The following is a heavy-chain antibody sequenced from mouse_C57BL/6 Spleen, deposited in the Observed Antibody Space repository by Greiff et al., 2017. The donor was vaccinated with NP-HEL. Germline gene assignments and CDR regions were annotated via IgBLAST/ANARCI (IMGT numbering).Heavy chain of an antibody. D-gene: IGHD1-1*01. V-gene: IGHV1-80*01. Sequence: QVQLQQSGAELVKPGASVKISCKASGYAFSSYWMNWVKQRPGKGLEWIGQMYPGDGDTNYNGKFKGKATLTADKSSSTAYMQLSSLTSEDSAVYFCARFTTVVNYYAMDYWGQGTSVTVSS. CDR1: GYAFSSYW. CDR2: MYPGDGDT. J-gene: IGHJ4*01. CDR3: ARFTTVVNYYAMDY.